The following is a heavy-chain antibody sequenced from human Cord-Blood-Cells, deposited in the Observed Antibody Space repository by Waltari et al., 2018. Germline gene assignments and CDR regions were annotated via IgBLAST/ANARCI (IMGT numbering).Heavy chain of an antibody. D-gene: IGHD2-21*01. J-gene: IGHJ4*02. CDR1: GFTLRSSA. Sequence: QVQLVASGGGVVQPGRSLRLSCAASGFTLRSSAMPWVRQAPGKGLEWVAVISYDGSNKYYADSVKGRFTISRDNSKNTLYLQMNSLRAEDTAVYYCARGIPLDAGFDYWGQGTLVTVSS. V-gene: IGHV3-30-3*01. CDR2: ISYDGSNK. CDR3: ARGIPLDAGFDY.